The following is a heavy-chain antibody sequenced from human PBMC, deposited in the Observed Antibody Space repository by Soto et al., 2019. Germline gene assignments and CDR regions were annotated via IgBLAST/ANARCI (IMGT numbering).Heavy chain of an antibody. J-gene: IGHJ6*02. CDR3: ARFLGVDGAGYDYYYGMDV. V-gene: IGHV3-33*01. D-gene: IGHD3-3*01. Sequence: QVQLVESGGGVVQPGRSLRLSCAASGFTFSSYGMHWVRQAPGKGLEWVAAIWYDGSNKYYADSVKGRFTISRDNSKNTLYLQMNSLRAEDTAVYYCARFLGVDGAGYDYYYGMDVWGQGTTVTVSS. CDR2: IWYDGSNK. CDR1: GFTFSSYG.